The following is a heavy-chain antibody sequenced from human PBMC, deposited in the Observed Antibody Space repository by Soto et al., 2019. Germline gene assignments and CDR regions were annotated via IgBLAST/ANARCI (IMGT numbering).Heavy chain of an antibody. CDR2: INEDSTYI. Sequence: EVRLVESGGGWVKPGGPRGLSGEPSGFPFSAFGMNGFRRAPGKGLEWLSSINEDSTYIYYGDSLRGRSTISRDNAKDSLYLQIDSLRAEDTAVYYCVRDFGRYFRSGYMDVWGDGATVIVS. D-gene: IGHD3-9*01. J-gene: IGHJ6*03. CDR1: GFPFSAFG. CDR3: VRDFGRYFRSGYMDV. V-gene: IGHV3-21*02.